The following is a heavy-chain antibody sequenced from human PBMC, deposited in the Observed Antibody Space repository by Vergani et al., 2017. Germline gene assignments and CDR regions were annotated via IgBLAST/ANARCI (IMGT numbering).Heavy chain of an antibody. CDR1: GFTFSSYA. CDR2: ISGRGGST. V-gene: IGHV3-23*01. J-gene: IGHJ2*01. CDR3: AKDFATVAKGVRYFDL. D-gene: IGHD4-23*01. Sequence: EVQLLESGGGLVQPGGSLRLSCAASGFTFSSYAMSWVRQAPGKGLEWVSAISGRGGSTYYADSVKGRFTISRDNTKNTLYLQMNSLRAEDTAVYYCAKDFATVAKGVRYFDLWGRGTLVTVSS.